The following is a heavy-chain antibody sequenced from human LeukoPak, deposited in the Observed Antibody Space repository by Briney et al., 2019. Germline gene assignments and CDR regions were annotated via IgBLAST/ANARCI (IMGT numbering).Heavy chain of an antibody. V-gene: IGHV4-59*01. CDR1: GGSISSYY. J-gene: IGHJ4*02. CDR3: ASGSITMVRGVIGPSPLDY. CDR2: IYYSGST. Sequence: SETLSLTCTVSGGSISSYYWSWIRQPPGKGLEWIGYIYYSGSTNYNPSLKSRVTISVDTSKNQFSLKLSSVTAADTAVYYCASGSITMVRGVIGPSPLDYWGQGTLVTVSS. D-gene: IGHD3-10*01.